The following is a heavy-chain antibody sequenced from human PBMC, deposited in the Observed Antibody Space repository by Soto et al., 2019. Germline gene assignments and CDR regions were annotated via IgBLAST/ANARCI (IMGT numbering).Heavy chain of an antibody. V-gene: IGHV4-61*01. D-gene: IGHD1-26*01. J-gene: IGHJ4*02. CDR3: ARGKVGATFFDY. CDR2: IYYSAST. CDR1: GGSVSSGSYY. Sequence: SETLSLTCTVSGGSVSSGSYYWSWIRQPPGKGLEWIGYIYYSASTTSNPSLKSRVTISVDTSKNQFSLKLSSVPAADTAVYYCARGKVGATFFDYWGQRTLVTVSS.